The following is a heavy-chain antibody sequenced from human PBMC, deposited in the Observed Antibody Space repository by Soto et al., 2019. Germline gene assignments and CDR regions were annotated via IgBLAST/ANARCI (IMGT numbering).Heavy chain of an antibody. CDR2: ISAYNGNT. V-gene: IGHV1-18*04. CDR1: GYTFTSYG. J-gene: IGHJ4*02. Sequence: GASVKVSCKASGYTFTSYGISWVRQAPEQGREWMGWISAYNGNTNYPQKFQGRVTMTTDISTSTAYMELRSLRSDDTAVYYCARQKYYYETSGYFMPDYWGQGTQVTVSS. CDR3: ARQKYYYETSGYFMPDY. D-gene: IGHD3-22*01.